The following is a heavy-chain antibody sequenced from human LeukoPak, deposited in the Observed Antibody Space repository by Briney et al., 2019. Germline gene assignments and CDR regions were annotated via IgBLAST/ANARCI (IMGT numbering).Heavy chain of an antibody. CDR3: ARGSMSGGNRGKGTGFDY. D-gene: IGHD2-15*01. Sequence: PGGSLRLSCAASGFTLSSYSMNWVRQAPGKGLEWVSYISSSSSTIYYADSVKGRFTISRDNSKNTLYLQMNSLRAEDTAVYYCARGSMSGGNRGKGTGFDYWGQGTLVTVSS. CDR1: GFTLSSYS. J-gene: IGHJ4*02. V-gene: IGHV3-48*01. CDR2: ISSSSSTI.